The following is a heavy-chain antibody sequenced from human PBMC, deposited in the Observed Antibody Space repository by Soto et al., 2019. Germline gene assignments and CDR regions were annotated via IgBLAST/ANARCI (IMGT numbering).Heavy chain of an antibody. V-gene: IGHV1-69*01. D-gene: IGHD3-22*01. Sequence: QVQLVQSGAEVKKPGSSVKVSCKASVVTFKTYAISWVRQAPGQGLEWLGGIIPMFRTTEYGQKFQGRVTISVDESTSTAYLQLTSLRSEATAVYYCARKSKPEYYYDSSEFDDADDMWGQGKVVTVSS. J-gene: IGHJ3*02. CDR3: ARKSKPEYYYDSSEFDDADDM. CDR2: IIPMFRTT. CDR1: VVTFKTYA.